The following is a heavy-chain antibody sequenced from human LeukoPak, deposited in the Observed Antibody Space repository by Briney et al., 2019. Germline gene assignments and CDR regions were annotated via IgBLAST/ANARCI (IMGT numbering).Heavy chain of an antibody. J-gene: IGHJ3*02. CDR3: ARATYHYGSGSWFDAFDI. CDR1: GYTFTSYD. V-gene: IGHV1-8*01. CDR2: MNPNSGNT. Sequence: ASVKVSCKASGYTFTSYDINWVRQATGQGLEWMGWMNPNSGNTGYAQKFQGRVTMTRNTSISTAYMELSSLRSEDTAVYYCARATYHYGSGSWFDAFDIWGQGTMVTVSS. D-gene: IGHD3-10*01.